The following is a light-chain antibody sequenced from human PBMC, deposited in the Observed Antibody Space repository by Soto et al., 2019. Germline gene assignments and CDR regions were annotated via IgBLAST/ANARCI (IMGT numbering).Light chain of an antibody. J-gene: IGKJ5*01. CDR2: DAS. CDR3: QQYNSSPIT. Sequence: DIKLTQSHYTLSAFVGGRVALTGRASQSKKLLGPVTGPVRVSSWLAWYQQKPGKAPKLLIYDASSLESGVPSRFSGSGSGTEFTLTISSLQPDDFATYYCQQYNSSPITFGQGTRLEI. V-gene: IGKV1-5*01. CDR1: QSKKLLGPVTGPVRVSSW.